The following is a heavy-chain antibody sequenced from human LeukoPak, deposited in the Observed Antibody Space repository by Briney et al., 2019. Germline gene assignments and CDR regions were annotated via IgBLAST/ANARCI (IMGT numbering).Heavy chain of an antibody. CDR2: ISSSSSYI. V-gene: IGHV3-21*01. CDR3: ARASTLGYCSGGSCYPDYYFDY. D-gene: IGHD2-15*01. Sequence: GGSLRLSCAGSGFTFSSYSMNWVRQAPGKGLEWVSSISSSSSYIYYADSVKGRFTISRDNAKNSLYLQMNSLRAEDTAVYYCARASTLGYCSGGSCYPDYYFDYWGQGTLVTVSS. CDR1: GFTFSSYS. J-gene: IGHJ4*02.